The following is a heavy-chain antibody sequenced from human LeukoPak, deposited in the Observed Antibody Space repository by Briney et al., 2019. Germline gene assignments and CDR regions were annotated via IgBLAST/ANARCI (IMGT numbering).Heavy chain of an antibody. CDR3: TSWRSGYFDY. V-gene: IGHV4-59*01. D-gene: IGHD1-1*01. Sequence: PSETLSLTCTVSGGSISSYYWSWNRQPPGKGLEWIGYIYYSGTTNYNPSLKSRVTISVDTSKNQFSLKLTSVTAADTAVYYCTSWRSGYFDYWGQGTLVTVSS. CDR2: IYYSGTT. J-gene: IGHJ4*02. CDR1: GGSISSYY.